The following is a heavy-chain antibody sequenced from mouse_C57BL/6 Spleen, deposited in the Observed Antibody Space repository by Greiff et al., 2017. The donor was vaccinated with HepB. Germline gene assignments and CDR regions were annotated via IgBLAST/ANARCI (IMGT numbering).Heavy chain of an antibody. V-gene: IGHV1-76*01. CDR2: IYPGSGNT. CDR3: ARVKGYCYDAAMDY. CDR1: GYTFTDYY. Sequence: VQLQQSGAELVRPGASVKLSCKASGYTFTDYYINWVKQRPGQGLEWIARIYPGSGNTYYNEKFKGKATLTAEKSSSTAYMQLSSLTSEDSAVYFCARVKGYCYDAAMDYWGQGTSVTVSS. D-gene: IGHD2-12*01. J-gene: IGHJ4*01.